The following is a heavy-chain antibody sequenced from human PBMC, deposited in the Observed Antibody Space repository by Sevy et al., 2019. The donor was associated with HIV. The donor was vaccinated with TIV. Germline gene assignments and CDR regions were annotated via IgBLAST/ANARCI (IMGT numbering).Heavy chain of an antibody. CDR1: GFSFSSYE. Sequence: GGSLRLSCEASGFSFSSYEMNWVRQAPGKGLECASYISSSGCTIYYADPVKGRFTISRDKARKSLYLQMNSLGVEDTAVYYCARVDAYYDKGFDPWGQGPLVTVSS. CDR3: ARVDAYYDKGFDP. J-gene: IGHJ5*02. CDR2: ISSSGCTI. D-gene: IGHD3-22*01. V-gene: IGHV3-48*03.